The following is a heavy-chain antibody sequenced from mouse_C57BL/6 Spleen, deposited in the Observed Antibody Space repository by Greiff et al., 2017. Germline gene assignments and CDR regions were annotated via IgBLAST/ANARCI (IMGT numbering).Heavy chain of an antibody. CDR3: ARDRRLYDGQAMDY. V-gene: IGHV3-6*01. D-gene: IGHD2-3*01. CDR1: GYSITSGYY. J-gene: IGHJ4*01. Sequence: EVKLMESGPGLVKPSQSLSLTCSVTGYSITSGYYWNWIRQFPGNKLEWMGYISYDGSNNYNPSLKNRISIPRDTSKNQFFLKLKSVTTEDTATYYCARDRRLYDGQAMDYWGQGTSVTVSS. CDR2: ISYDGSN.